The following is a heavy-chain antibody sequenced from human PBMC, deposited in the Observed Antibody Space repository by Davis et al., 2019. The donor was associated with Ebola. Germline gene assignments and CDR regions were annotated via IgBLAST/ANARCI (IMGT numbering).Heavy chain of an antibody. J-gene: IGHJ6*02. CDR2: INHSGST. V-gene: IGHV4-34*01. CDR3: ARQGGSGYSYGGTYYYYYYGMDV. D-gene: IGHD5-18*01. Sequence: SETLSLTCSVSGGSFSGYYWSWIRQPPGKGLEWIGEINHSGSTNYNPSLKSRVTISVDTSKNQFSLKLSSVTAADTAVYYCARQGGSGYSYGGTYYYYYYGMDVWGQGTTVTVSS. CDR1: GGSFSGYY.